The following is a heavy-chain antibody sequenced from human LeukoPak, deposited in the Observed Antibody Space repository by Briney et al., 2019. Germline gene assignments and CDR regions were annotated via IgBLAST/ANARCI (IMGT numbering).Heavy chain of an antibody. D-gene: IGHD3-22*01. V-gene: IGHV4-30-4*08. CDR2: IYYSGTT. CDR3: ARDRDPYYYDSSGLEGAFDI. Sequence: SETLSLTCTVSGGSMNNYYWNWIRQPPGKGLEWIGYIYYSGTTYYNPSLKSRVTISVDTSKNQFSLKLSSVTAADTAVYYCARDRDPYYYDSSGLEGAFDIWGQGTMVTVSS. J-gene: IGHJ3*02. CDR1: GGSMNNYY.